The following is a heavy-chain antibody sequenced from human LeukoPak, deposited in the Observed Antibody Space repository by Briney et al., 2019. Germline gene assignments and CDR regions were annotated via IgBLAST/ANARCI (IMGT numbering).Heavy chain of an antibody. CDR2: ISYDGSNI. CDR1: GFTFSNYA. J-gene: IGHJ3*02. CDR3: AMTYSHESSAYGPFDI. Sequence: SGGSLRLSCAASGFTFSNYAIHWVRQAPGKGLEWVAFISYDGSNIDYAKSVRGRFTISRDSSKNTLYLQMNNLRAEDTAVYYCAMTYSHESSAYGPFDIWGQGTLVTGSS. D-gene: IGHD3-22*01. V-gene: IGHV3-30*03.